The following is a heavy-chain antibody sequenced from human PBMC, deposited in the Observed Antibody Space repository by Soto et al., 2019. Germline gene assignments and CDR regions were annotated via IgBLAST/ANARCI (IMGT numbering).Heavy chain of an antibody. CDR3: ARVNLDYGGNPLGMDV. CDR1: GGSISSYY. CDR2: IYYSGST. D-gene: IGHD4-17*01. J-gene: IGHJ6*02. V-gene: IGHV4-59*01. Sequence: PSETLSLICTVSGGSISSYYWSWIRQPPGKGLEWIGYIYYSGSTNYNPSLKSRVTISVDTSKNQFSLKLSSVTAADTAVYYCARVNLDYGGNPLGMDVWGQGTTVTVSS.